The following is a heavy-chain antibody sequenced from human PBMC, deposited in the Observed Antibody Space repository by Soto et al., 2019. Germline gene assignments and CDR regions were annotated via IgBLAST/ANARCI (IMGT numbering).Heavy chain of an antibody. CDR1: GGSISSYY. D-gene: IGHD6-19*01. CDR2: IYYTGST. CDR3: AREDSTSGWYRFFEY. V-gene: IGHV4-59*01. Sequence: SETLSLTCTVSGGSISSYYWSWIRQPPGKGLEWIGYIYYTGSTNYNPSLKSRVSISVDMSKNQFSLQLRSVTAADTAVYYCAREDSTSGWYRFFEYWGQGALVTVSS. J-gene: IGHJ4*01.